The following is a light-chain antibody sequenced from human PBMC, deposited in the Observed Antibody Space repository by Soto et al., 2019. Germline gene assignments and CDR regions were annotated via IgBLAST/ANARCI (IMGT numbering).Light chain of an antibody. CDR3: QQYGSSVWT. CDR1: QSFRGL. V-gene: IGKV3-11*01. CDR2: DAY. Sequence: EVVLTQSPVPLSLSPGERATLSCRASQSFRGLLAWYQQKPGQAPRLLIYDAYNRATGIPPRFSGSGSGTDFTLTISRLEPEDFALYYCQQYGSSVWTFGQGTKVDIK. J-gene: IGKJ1*01.